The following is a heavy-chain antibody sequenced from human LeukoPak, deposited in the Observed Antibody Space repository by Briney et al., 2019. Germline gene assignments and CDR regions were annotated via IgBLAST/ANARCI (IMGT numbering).Heavy chain of an antibody. Sequence: SETLSPTCAVYGGSFSGYYWSWIRQPPGKGLEWIGEINHSGSTNYNPSLKSRVTISVDTSKNQFSLKLSSVTAADTAVYYCARAILWFGELRLPAALDYWGQGTLVTVSS. D-gene: IGHD3-10*01. CDR3: ARAILWFGELRLPAALDY. J-gene: IGHJ4*02. CDR2: INHSGST. V-gene: IGHV4-34*01. CDR1: GGSFSGYY.